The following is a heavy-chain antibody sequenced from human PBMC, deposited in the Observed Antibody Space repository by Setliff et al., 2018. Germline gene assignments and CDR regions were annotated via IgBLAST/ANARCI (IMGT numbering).Heavy chain of an antibody. Sequence: SETLSLTCTVSGYSISSGHYWGWIRQPPGKGLEWIGSISHSGSTYYDPSLRSRVTISLDTSKNQFSPKLTSVTAADTAVYYCAGGRRYDYGWDFDYWGQGTLVTVSS. CDR1: GYSISSGHY. CDR3: AGGRRYDYGWDFDY. D-gene: IGHD4-17*01. V-gene: IGHV4-38-2*02. J-gene: IGHJ4*02. CDR2: ISHSGST.